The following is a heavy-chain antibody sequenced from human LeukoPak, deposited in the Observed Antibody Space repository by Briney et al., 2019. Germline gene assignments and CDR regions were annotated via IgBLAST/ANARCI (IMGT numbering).Heavy chain of an antibody. CDR1: GYTFTSYA. V-gene: IGHV7-4-1*02. CDR3: ARDSEYSSYYYYGMDV. CDR2: LNTNTGNP. D-gene: IGHD4-11*01. Sequence: ASVKVSCKASGYTFTSYAMNWVRQAPGQGLEWMGWLNTNTGNPTYAQGFTGRFVFSLDTSVSTTYLQISGLKAEDTALYYCARDSEYSSYYYYGMDVWGQGTTVTVSS. J-gene: IGHJ6*02.